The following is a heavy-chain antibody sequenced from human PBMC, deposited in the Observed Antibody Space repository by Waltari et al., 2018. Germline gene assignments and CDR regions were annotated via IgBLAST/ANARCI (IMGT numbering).Heavy chain of an antibody. J-gene: IGHJ2*01. CDR1: GFTFSSYS. V-gene: IGHV3-48*04. D-gene: IGHD4-17*01. Sequence: EVQLVESGGGLVQPGGSLRLSCAASGFTFSSYSMNWVRQAPGKGLEWVSYISSSSSSTIYYADSVKGRFTISRDNAKNSLYLQMNSLRAEDTAVYYCARDTTTVVTPWYFDLWGRGTLVTVSS. CDR2: ISSSSSSTI. CDR3: ARDTTTVVTPWYFDL.